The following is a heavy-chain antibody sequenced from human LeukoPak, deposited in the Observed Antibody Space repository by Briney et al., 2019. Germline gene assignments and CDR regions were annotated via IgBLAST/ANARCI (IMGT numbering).Heavy chain of an antibody. CDR2: INPNSGGT. V-gene: IGHV1-2*02. Sequence: GASVKVSCKASGYTFTGYYMHWVRQAPGQGREWMGCINPNSGGTNYAQKFQGRVTMTRDTSISTAYMELSRLRSDDTAVYYCAREEHCSGGSCYAFDYWGQGTLVTVSS. CDR3: AREEHCSGGSCYAFDY. CDR1: GYTFTGYY. D-gene: IGHD2-15*01. J-gene: IGHJ4*02.